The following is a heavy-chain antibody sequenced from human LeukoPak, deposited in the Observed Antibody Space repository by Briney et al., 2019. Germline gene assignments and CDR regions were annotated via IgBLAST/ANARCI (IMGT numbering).Heavy chain of an antibody. J-gene: IGHJ6*02. CDR2: ISYDGSNK. CDR1: GFTFSSYA. D-gene: IGHD2-2*01. V-gene: IGHV3-30-3*01. Sequence: GSLRLSCAASGFTFSSYAMHWVRQAPGKGLEWVAVISYDGSNKYYADSVKGRFTISRDNSKNTLYLQMNSLRAEDTAVYYCARTQYPYYYYGMDVWGQGTTVTVSS. CDR3: ARTQYPYYYYGMDV.